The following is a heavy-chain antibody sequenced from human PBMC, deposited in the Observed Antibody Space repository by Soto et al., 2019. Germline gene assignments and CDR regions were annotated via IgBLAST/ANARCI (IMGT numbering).Heavy chain of an antibody. V-gene: IGHV4-30-2*01. CDR1: GGSISSGGYS. Sequence: QLQLQESGSGLVKPSQTLSLTCAVSGGSISSGGYSWSWLRQPPWKGLEWIGYIFHSGSTYYNPSLKSRVTISVAGSKNHVSLELSSVTAADTAVYYCAREGGSGSTDWYFHVWGRGTLVTVSS. CDR2: IFHSGST. CDR3: AREGGSGSTDWYFHV. J-gene: IGHJ2*01. D-gene: IGHD1-26*01.